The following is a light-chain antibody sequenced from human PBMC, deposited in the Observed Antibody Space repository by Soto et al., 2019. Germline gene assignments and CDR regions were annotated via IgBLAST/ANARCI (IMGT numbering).Light chain of an antibody. V-gene: IGKV1-5*01. CDR1: QTLRTW. J-gene: IGKJ4*01. Sequence: DIQMTRSPSTLSASVGDRVTITCRASQTLRTWLAWYQQKPGKAPKLLIYDVSILQSGVPSRFSGSGSGTEFTLTISSLQPDDFATYYCQQYNGYPLTFGGGTKVEFK. CDR2: DVS. CDR3: QQYNGYPLT.